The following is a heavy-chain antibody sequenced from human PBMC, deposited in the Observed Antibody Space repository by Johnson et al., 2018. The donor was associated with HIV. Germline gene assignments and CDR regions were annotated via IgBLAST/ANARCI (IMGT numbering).Heavy chain of an antibody. CDR3: ARKQWLEIPSDALDV. CDR1: GFIFRNYW. Sequence: VQLVESGGGLVPPGGSLRLSCAASGFIFRNYWMYWVRQAPGKGLVWVARIYSDGSDTAYADSVKGRFTIARDNAKKTLYLQMKSLRAEDTAVYYCARKQWLEIPSDALDVWGQGTMVTVSS. V-gene: IGHV3-74*03. CDR2: IYSDGSDT. J-gene: IGHJ3*01. D-gene: IGHD6-19*01.